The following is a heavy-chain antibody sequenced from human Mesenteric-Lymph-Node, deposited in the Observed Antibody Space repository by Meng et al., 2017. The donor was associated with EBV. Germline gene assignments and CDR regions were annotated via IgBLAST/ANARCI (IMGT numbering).Heavy chain of an antibody. CDR2: INHSGST. CDR3: ARRGKVGAGY. J-gene: IGHJ4*02. Sequence: QRQLQQWGGGLLKPSETLSLTCAVYGGSFSGYYWSWIRQPPGKGLEWIGEINHSGSTNYNPSLKSRVTISVDTSKNQFSLKLSSVTAADTAVYYCARRGKVGAGYWGQGTLVTVSS. D-gene: IGHD1-26*01. CDR1: GGSFSGYY. V-gene: IGHV4-34*01.